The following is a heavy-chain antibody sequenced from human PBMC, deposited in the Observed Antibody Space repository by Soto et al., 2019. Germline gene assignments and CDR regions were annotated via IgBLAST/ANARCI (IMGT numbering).Heavy chain of an antibody. Sequence: EASVKVSCKASGYTFTSYYMHWVRQAPGQGLEWMGIINPSGGSTSYAQKFQGRVTMTRDTSTSTVYMELSSLRSEDTAVYYCARSIPTQWAYNWFDPWGQGTLVTVSS. D-gene: IGHD1-26*01. CDR1: GYTFTSYY. CDR3: ARSIPTQWAYNWFDP. CDR2: INPSGGST. V-gene: IGHV1-46*01. J-gene: IGHJ5*02.